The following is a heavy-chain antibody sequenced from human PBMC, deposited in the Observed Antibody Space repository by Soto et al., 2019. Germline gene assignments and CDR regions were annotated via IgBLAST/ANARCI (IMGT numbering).Heavy chain of an antibody. Sequence: SETLSLTCTVSGGSISSGGYYWSWIRQHPGKGLEWIGYIYYSGSTYYNPSLKSRVTISVDTSKNQFSLKLSSVTAAGTAVYYCARDRVVVVPAAIYYYYGMDVWGQGTTVTVSS. CDR2: IYYSGST. D-gene: IGHD2-2*02. J-gene: IGHJ6*02. CDR1: GGSISSGGYY. CDR3: ARDRVVVVPAAIYYYYGMDV. V-gene: IGHV4-31*03.